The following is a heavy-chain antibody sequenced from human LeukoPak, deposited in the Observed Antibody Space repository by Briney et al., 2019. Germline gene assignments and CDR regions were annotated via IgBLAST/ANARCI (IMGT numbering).Heavy chain of an antibody. J-gene: IGHJ4*02. Sequence: GGSLRLSCAASGFTFSSYGMQWVRQAPGKGLEWVAVIWYDGSNKYYADSVKGRFTISRDNSKNTLYLQMNSLRAEDTAVYYCAKAIVVVVAARYLDYWGQGTLVTVSS. CDR2: IWYDGSNK. CDR1: GFTFSSYG. CDR3: AKAIVVVVAARYLDY. V-gene: IGHV3-33*06. D-gene: IGHD2-15*01.